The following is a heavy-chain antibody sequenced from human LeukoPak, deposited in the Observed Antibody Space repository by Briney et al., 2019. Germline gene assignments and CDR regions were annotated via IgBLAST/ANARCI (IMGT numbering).Heavy chain of an antibody. CDR3: ARDGRGYYDSSGHYPLF. CDR2: IYYSGST. CDR1: GGSISSYY. V-gene: IGHV4-59*01. Sequence: NPSETLSPTCTVSGGSISSYYWSWIRQPPGKGLEWIGYIYYSGSTNYNPSLKSRVTISVDTSKNQFSLKLSSVTAADTAVYYCARDGRGYYDSSGHYPLFWGQGTLVTVSS. D-gene: IGHD3-22*01. J-gene: IGHJ4*02.